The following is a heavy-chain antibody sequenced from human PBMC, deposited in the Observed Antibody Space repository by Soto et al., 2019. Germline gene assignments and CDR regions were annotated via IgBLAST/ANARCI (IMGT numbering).Heavy chain of an antibody. V-gene: IGHV4-34*01. Sequence: SETLSLICTVSGGSFSGYFWTWIRQPPGKGLEWLAEINHSGITNYNPSVESRVSMSVDTSKNQFSLRLYSVTAADTAVYYCVRGPYNYNSRYFDYWGQGTLVTVSS. CDR1: GGSFSGYF. CDR3: VRGPYNYNSRYFDY. J-gene: IGHJ4*02. D-gene: IGHD1-1*01. CDR2: INHSGIT.